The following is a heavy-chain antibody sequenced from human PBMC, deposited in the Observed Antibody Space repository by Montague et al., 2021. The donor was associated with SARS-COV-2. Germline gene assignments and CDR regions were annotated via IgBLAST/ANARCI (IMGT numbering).Heavy chain of an antibody. V-gene: IGHV4-39*01. CDR3: ARQGGYCSGGSRYGPFDY. Sequence: SETLSLTCTVSGGSISSSTYYWGWIRQPPGKGLEWIGSIYYSGTTYYNPSLKSRVTISVDTSKNQFSLKLSSVTAADTAAYYCARQGGYCSGGSRYGPFDYWGQGTLVTVSS. D-gene: IGHD2-15*01. CDR2: IYYSGTT. J-gene: IGHJ4*02. CDR1: GGSISSSTYY.